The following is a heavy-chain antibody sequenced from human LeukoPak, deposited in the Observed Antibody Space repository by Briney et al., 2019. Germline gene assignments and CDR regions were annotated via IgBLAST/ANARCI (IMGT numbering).Heavy chain of an antibody. CDR3: ARAGVQDYYDSSGYLDY. Sequence: GSLRLSCAASGFTFSSYAMHWVRQAPGKGLEYVSAISSNGGSTYYANSVKGRFTISRDNSKNTLYLQMGSLRAEDMAVYYCARAGVQDYYDSSGYLDYWGQGTLVTVSS. V-gene: IGHV3-64*01. J-gene: IGHJ4*02. D-gene: IGHD3-22*01. CDR1: GFTFSSYA. CDR2: ISSNGGST.